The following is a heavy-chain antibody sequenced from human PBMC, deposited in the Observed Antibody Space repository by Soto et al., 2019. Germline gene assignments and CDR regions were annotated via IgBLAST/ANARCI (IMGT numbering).Heavy chain of an antibody. CDR2: IIPIFGTP. D-gene: IGHD2-15*01. J-gene: IGHJ6*02. CDR3: SRTVAVLVGHYYYNGMDD. CDR1: GGTFSSYA. V-gene: IGHV1-69*13. Sequence: ASVKVSCKASGGTFSSYAISWVRQAPGQGLEWMGGIIPIFGTPNYAQNFQGRVTITADESTRTAYMELIRLRSEDTVVYYCSRTVAVLVGHYYYNGMDDWGQGTTVTVSS.